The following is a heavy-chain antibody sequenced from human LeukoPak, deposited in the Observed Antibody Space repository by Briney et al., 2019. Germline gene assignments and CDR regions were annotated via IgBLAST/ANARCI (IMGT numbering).Heavy chain of an antibody. V-gene: IGHV3-7*01. CDR1: GLTFSSYW. D-gene: IGHD3-10*01. J-gene: IGHJ4*02. CDR3: ARVRFGSGSSVYFDL. CDR2: MNQDGSDK. Sequence: GGSLRLSCAASGLTFSSYWMTWVRQAPGKGLEWVANMNQDGSDKYYLDSVKGRFTISRDNAKNSLYLQLNSLRAEDTAVYYCARVRFGSGSSVYFDLWGQGTLVTVSS.